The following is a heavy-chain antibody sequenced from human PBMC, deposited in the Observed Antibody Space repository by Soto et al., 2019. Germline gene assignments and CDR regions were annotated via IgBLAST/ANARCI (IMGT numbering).Heavy chain of an antibody. CDR2: MNPNSGNT. V-gene: IGHV1-8*01. Sequence: QVQLVQSGAEVKKPGASVKVSCKASGYTFTSYDINWVRQATGQGLEWMGWMNPNSGNTGYAQKFQGRVTMTRNTSISTAYMELSSLRSEDTAVYYCARGKYEGYYDFWSGGLYYYYMDVWGRKGTTVTVSS. D-gene: IGHD3-3*01. CDR1: GYTFTSYD. CDR3: ARGKYEGYYDFWSGGLYYYYMDV. J-gene: IGHJ6*03.